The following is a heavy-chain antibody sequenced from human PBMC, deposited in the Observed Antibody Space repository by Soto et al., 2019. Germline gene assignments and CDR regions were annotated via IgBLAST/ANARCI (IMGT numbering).Heavy chain of an antibody. CDR3: AKDRLAYCGGDCYSYFDY. CDR2: ISYDGSNK. J-gene: IGHJ4*02. CDR1: GFTFSSYG. V-gene: IGHV3-30*18. D-gene: IGHD2-21*02. Sequence: PGGSLRLSCAASGFTFSSYGMHWVRQAPGKGLEWVAVISYDGSNKYYADSVKGRFTISRDNSKNTLYLQMNSLRAEDTAVYYCAKDRLAYCGGDCYSYFDYWGQGTLVTVPS.